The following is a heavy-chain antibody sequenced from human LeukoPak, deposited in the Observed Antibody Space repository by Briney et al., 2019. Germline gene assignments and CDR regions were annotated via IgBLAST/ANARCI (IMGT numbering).Heavy chain of an antibody. V-gene: IGHV4-34*01. CDR2: INHSGST. Sequence: SETLSLTCAVYGGSFSGYYWSWIRQPPGKGLEWIGEINHSGSTNYNPSLKSRVTISVDTSKNQFSLKLSSVTGADTAVYYCAREAYYGSGSYLAAWGQGTLVTVSS. D-gene: IGHD3-10*01. J-gene: IGHJ4*02. CDR3: AREAYYGSGSYLAA. CDR1: GGSFSGYY.